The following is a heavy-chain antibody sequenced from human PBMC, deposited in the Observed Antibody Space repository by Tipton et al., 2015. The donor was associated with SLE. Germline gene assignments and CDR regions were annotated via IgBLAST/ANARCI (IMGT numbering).Heavy chain of an antibody. D-gene: IGHD3-10*01. J-gene: IGHJ4*02. Sequence: SLRLSCAASGFTFDDYAMHWVRQVPGKGLEWVSGISWDSGSIGYADSVKGRFTIFRDNAKNSLYMQMNSLKDEDTALYYCVKDLVYEGSGSVFEFWRQGTLVTVSP. CDR3: VKDLVYEGSGSVFEF. V-gene: IGHV3-9*01. CDR2: ISWDSGSI. CDR1: GFTFDDYA.